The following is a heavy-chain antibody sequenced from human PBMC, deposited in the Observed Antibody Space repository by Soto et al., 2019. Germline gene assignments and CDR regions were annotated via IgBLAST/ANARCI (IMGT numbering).Heavy chain of an antibody. CDR3: ARDGYYYDSSGSYYFDY. Sequence: GSLRLSCAASGFTFSSYWMHWVRQAPGKGLVWVSRINSDGSSTSYADSVKGRFTISRDNAKNTLYLQMNSLRAEDTAVYYCARDGYYYDSSGSYYFDYWGQGTLVTVSS. V-gene: IGHV3-74*01. J-gene: IGHJ4*02. CDR2: INSDGSST. CDR1: GFTFSSYW. D-gene: IGHD3-22*01.